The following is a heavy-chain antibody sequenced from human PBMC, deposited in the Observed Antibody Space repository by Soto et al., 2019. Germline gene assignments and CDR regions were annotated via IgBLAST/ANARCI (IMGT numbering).Heavy chain of an antibody. J-gene: IGHJ4*02. CDR1: GFTFTTYG. CDR3: AIDAWSGPIKQLAY. CDR2: IWYDGSNK. Sequence: PGGTLRLSCAASGFTFTTYGMHWVRQAPGKGLEWVAVIWYDGSNKYYADSVKGRFTISRDNSKKTLYLQMNSLRAEDTAVYYCAIDAWSGPIKQLAYCGQGTLVIVSS. D-gene: IGHD3-3*01. V-gene: IGHV3-33*01.